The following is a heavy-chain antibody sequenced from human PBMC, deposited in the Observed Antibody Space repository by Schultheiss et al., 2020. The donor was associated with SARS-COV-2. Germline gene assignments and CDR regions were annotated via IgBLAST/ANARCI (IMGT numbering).Heavy chain of an antibody. CDR3: AKVNYDFWSGPIDY. CDR2: ISGSGGST. J-gene: IGHJ4*02. Sequence: GGSLRLSCAASGFTFSSYAMSWVRQAPGKGLEWVSAISGSGGSTYYADSVKGRFTISRDNSKNTLYLQMNSLRAEDTAVYYCAKVNYDFWSGPIDYWGQGTLVTVSS. CDR1: GFTFSSYA. D-gene: IGHD3-3*01. V-gene: IGHV3-23*01.